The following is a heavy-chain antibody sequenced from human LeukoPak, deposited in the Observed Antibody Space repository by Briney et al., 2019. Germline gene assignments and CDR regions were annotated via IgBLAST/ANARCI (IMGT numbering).Heavy chain of an antibody. J-gene: IGHJ3*02. Sequence: PGGSLRLSCAASGFTFDEYTIHWVRHAPGKGLEWVSLITWDGGTTYYADSVKGRFTISRDNAKNSLYLQMNSLRAEDTALYYCAKDIFYGSARNAFDIWGQGTMVTVSS. V-gene: IGHV3-43*01. CDR3: AKDIFYGSARNAFDI. CDR2: ITWDGGTT. D-gene: IGHD3-10*01. CDR1: GFTFDEYT.